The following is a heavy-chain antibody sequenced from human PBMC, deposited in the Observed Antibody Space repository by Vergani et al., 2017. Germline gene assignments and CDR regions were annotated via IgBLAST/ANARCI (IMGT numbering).Heavy chain of an antibody. D-gene: IGHD3/OR15-3a*01. CDR1: GFTFSNYG. V-gene: IGHV3-30*02. CDR3: ARDTGTGSRYFVD. J-gene: IGHJ4*02. Sequence: QVQLVESGGGVVQPGGSLRLSCGASGFTFSNYGMHWVRQAPGKGLEWVTFIRYDGSNTYYADSVKGRFTISRDNSKNTLFMQMNSLRPEDTAVYYCARDTGTGSRYFVDWGQGTLVIVSS. CDR2: IRYDGSNT.